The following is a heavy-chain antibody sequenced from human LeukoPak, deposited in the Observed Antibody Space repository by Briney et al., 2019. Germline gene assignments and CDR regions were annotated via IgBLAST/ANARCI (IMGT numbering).Heavy chain of an antibody. CDR2: ISYSGST. CDR1: GGSISSYY. Sequence: SETLSLTCTVSGGSISSYYWSWIRQPPGKGLEWIGYISYSGSTNHNPSLKSRVTISVDTSKNQFSLKLSSVTPADTAVYYCARDVSRAFDIWGQGTMVTVSS. D-gene: IGHD3-16*01. CDR3: ARDVSRAFDI. J-gene: IGHJ3*02. V-gene: IGHV4-59*01.